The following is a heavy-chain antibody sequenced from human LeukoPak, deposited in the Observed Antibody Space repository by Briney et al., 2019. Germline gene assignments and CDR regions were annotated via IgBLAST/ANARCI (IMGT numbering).Heavy chain of an antibody. CDR2: IYTSGST. Sequence: SETLSLTCTVSGGSISSGSYYWSWIRQPAGKGLEWIGRIYTSGSTNYNPSLKSRVTISVDTSKNQFSLKLSSVTAADTAVYYCARATNSIGDFDYWGQGTLVTVSS. V-gene: IGHV4-61*02. CDR3: ARATNSIGDFDY. D-gene: IGHD1-1*01. J-gene: IGHJ4*02. CDR1: GGSISSGSYY.